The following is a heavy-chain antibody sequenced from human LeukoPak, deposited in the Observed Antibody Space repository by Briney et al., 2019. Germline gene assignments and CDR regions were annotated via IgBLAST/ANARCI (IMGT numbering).Heavy chain of an antibody. CDR1: GYSFTTYW. CDR3: ARREDAVAPFDY. D-gene: IGHD2-21*01. V-gene: IGHV5-51*01. J-gene: IGHJ4*02. Sequence: GESLKISCKGSGYSFTTYWIGWVRQMPGKGLEWMGIIYPGDSDTRYSPPFQGQVTISADKSISTAYLQRSSLKASDTAIYYCARREDAVAPFDYWGQGTLVTVSS. CDR2: IYPGDSDT.